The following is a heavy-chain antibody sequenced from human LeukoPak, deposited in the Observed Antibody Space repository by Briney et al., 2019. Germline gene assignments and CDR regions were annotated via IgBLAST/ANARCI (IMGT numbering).Heavy chain of an antibody. CDR1: GYTFTNYA. Sequence: ASVKVSCKASGYTFTNYAIHWVRQAPGQGLEWMGWINTNTGNPTYAQGFTGRFVFSLDTSVSTAYLQISSLKAEDTAVYYCARAADYYGSGGLINNWFDPWGQGTLVTVSS. V-gene: IGHV7-4-1*02. CDR2: INTNTGNP. D-gene: IGHD3-10*01. CDR3: ARAADYYGSGGLINNWFDP. J-gene: IGHJ5*02.